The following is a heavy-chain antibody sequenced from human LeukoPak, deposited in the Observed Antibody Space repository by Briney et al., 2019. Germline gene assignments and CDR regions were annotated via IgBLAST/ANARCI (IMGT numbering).Heavy chain of an antibody. CDR2: IYYSGST. CDR3: AREKGGSGSYYNASYFDY. Sequence: PSETLSLTCTVSGDSISSYHWSWIRQPPGKGLEWIGYIYYSGSTNYNPSLKSRVTISVDTSKNQFSLKLSSVIAADTAVYYCAREKGGSGSYYNASYFDYWGQGTLVTVSS. V-gene: IGHV4-59*01. J-gene: IGHJ4*02. D-gene: IGHD3-10*01. CDR1: GDSISSYH.